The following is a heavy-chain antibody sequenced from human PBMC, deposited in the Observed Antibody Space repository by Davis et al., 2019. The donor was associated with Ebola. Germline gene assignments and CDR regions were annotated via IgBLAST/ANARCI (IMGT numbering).Heavy chain of an antibody. D-gene: IGHD3-3*01. CDR3: AKDYDFWSGYYTNYHYGMDV. J-gene: IGHJ6*02. CDR1: GFTFSSYS. Sequence: GGSLRLSCAASGFTFSSYSMNWVRQAPGKGLEWVSSISSSSSYIYYADSVKGRFTISRDNSKNTLYLEMSSLRADDTAVYYCAKDYDFWSGYYTNYHYGMDVWGQGTTVIVSS. CDR2: ISSSSSYI. V-gene: IGHV3-21*01.